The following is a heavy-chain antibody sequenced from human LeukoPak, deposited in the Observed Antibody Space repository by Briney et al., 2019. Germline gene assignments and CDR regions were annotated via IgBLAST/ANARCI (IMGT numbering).Heavy chain of an antibody. V-gene: IGHV4-39*07. CDR2: IYYSGST. Sequence: SETLSLTCTVSGGSISSSSYYWGWLRQPPGKGLEWIGSIYYSGSTYYNPSLKSRVTISVDTSKNQFSLKLSSVTAADTAVYYCARVSIFGVVPPYYMDVWGKGTTVTVSS. D-gene: IGHD3-3*02. J-gene: IGHJ6*03. CDR1: GGSISSSSYY. CDR3: ARVSIFGVVPPYYMDV.